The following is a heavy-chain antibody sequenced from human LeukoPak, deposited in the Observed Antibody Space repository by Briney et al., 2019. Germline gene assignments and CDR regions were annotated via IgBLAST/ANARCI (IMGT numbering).Heavy chain of an antibody. CDR1: GGSLSSGTYF. V-gene: IGHV4-61*02. J-gene: IGHJ6*03. Sequence: PSQTLSLTCTVSGGSLSSGTYFWSWIRQPAGKGLEWIGRIYTRGSTNYNPSLKSRVTISVDTSKNQFSLKLSSVTAADTAVYYCARTHYLRFLEDYYYYYMDVWGKGTTVTVSS. CDR3: ARTHYLRFLEDYYYYYMDV. CDR2: IYTRGST. D-gene: IGHD3-3*01.